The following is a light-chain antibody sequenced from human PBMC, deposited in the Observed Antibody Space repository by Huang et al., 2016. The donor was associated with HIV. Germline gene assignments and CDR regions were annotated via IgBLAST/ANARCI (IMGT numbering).Light chain of an antibody. Sequence: DIQMTQSPSAMSASVGDRVTITCRASQGIGNHLAWFQQKPGKVPKRLIYGASSLQNAVPSRFSGSVSGTEFTLTISSLQPEDFATYYCLQHNSYPLTFGGGTKVEIK. CDR1: QGIGNH. CDR3: LQHNSYPLT. CDR2: GAS. V-gene: IGKV1-17*03. J-gene: IGKJ4*01.